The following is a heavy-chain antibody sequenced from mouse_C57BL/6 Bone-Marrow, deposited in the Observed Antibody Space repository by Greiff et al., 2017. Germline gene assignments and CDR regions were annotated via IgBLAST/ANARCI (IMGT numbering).Heavy chain of an antibody. CDR1: GYTFTDYN. V-gene: IGHV1-22*01. CDR2: INPNNGGT. D-gene: IGHD2-4*01. Sequence: VQLKESGPELVKPGASVKMSCKASGYTFTDYNMHWVKQSHGKSLEWIGYINPNNGGTSYNQKFKGKATLTVNKSSSTAYMELRSLTSEDSAVYYCASDDFTVFYYAMDYWGQGTSVTVSS. J-gene: IGHJ4*01. CDR3: ASDDFTVFYYAMDY.